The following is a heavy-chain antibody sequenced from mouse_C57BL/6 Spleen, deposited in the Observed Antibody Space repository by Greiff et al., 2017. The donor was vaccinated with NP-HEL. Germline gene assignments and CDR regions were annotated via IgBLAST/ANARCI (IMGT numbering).Heavy chain of an antibody. V-gene: IGHV2-4*01. Sequence: QVQLQQSGPGLVQPSQSLSITCTVSGFSLTSYGVHWVRQPPGKGLEWLGVIWSGGSTDYNDAFISRLSISKDISKSQVFSKMNSLQADDTAIYYCATLTYYSNYAWFAYWGQGTLVTVSA. CDR2: IWSGGST. J-gene: IGHJ3*01. CDR1: GFSLTSYG. D-gene: IGHD2-5*01. CDR3: ATLTYYSNYAWFAY.